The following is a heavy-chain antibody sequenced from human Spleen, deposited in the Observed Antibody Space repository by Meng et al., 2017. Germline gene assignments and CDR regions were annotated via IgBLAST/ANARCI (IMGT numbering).Heavy chain of an antibody. D-gene: IGHD4-11*01. CDR1: GFTFSSYW. Sequence: GESLKISCAASGFTFSSYWMSWVRQAPGKGLEWVAVIWYDGSNKYYADSVKGRFTISRDNSKNTLYLQMNSLRAEDTAVYYCARGFRLTTRAYFDYWGQGTLVTVSS. V-gene: IGHV3-33*08. J-gene: IGHJ4*02. CDR2: IWYDGSNK. CDR3: ARGFRLTTRAYFDY.